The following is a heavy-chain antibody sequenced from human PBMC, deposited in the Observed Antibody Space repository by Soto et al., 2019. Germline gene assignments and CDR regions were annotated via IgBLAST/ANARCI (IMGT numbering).Heavy chain of an antibody. CDR3: AGLSGLRSYHYGMDV. V-gene: IGHV5-51*01. D-gene: IGHD5-12*01. Sequence: PGESLKISCRGSGYSFTSYWIGWVRQKPGKGLEWMGIIYPTDSDTRYTPSFQGQVTISADESISTAYLQWSSLKASDTAMYYYAGLSGLRSYHYGMDVWGKGSKVTVCS. CDR2: IYPTDSDT. J-gene: IGHJ6*04. CDR1: GYSFTSYW.